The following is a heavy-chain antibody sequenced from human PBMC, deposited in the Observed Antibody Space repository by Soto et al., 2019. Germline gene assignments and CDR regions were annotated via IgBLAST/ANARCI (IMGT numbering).Heavy chain of an antibody. CDR2: ISYDGSNR. CDR3: AKDSGYSYGYHGMDV. Sequence: QVQLVESGGGVVQPGRSLRLSCAASGFTFSNYGMHWVRQAPGKGLEWVAVISYDGSNRNYADSVKGRFTISRDNSKNTLYLQMNSLRAEDTAVYYCAKDSGYSYGYHGMDVWGQGTTVTVSS. D-gene: IGHD5-18*01. V-gene: IGHV3-30*18. J-gene: IGHJ6*02. CDR1: GFTFSNYG.